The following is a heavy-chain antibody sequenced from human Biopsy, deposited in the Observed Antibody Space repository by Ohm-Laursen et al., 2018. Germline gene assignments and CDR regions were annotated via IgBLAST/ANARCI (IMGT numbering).Heavy chain of an antibody. V-gene: IGHV3-53*01. CDR3: ARNKPGSSSGSDFDY. Sequence: SLRLSCAASGFTVSSNYVSWVRQAPGMGLEWVSVIYSGDRPYYREPVRGRFTISRDNSKNTLYLQMNSLRADDTAVYYCARNKPGSSSGSDFDYWGQGTLVTVSS. CDR2: IYSGDRP. CDR1: GFTVSSNY. J-gene: IGHJ4*02. D-gene: IGHD6-6*01.